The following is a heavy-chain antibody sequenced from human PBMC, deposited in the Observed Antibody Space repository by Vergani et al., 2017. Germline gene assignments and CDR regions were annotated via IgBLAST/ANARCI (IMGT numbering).Heavy chain of an antibody. CDR2: IYYSGST. V-gene: IGHV4-61*01. J-gene: IGHJ6*03. CDR1: GGSVSSGSYY. Sequence: QVQLQESGPGLVKPSETLSLTCTVSGGSVSSGSYYWSWIRQPPGKGLEWIGYIYYSGSTNYNPSLKSRVTISVETSKNQSSLKLSSVTAADTAVYYCARDGRLGELSPRGNYPYYMDVWGKGTTVTVSS. CDR3: ARDGRLGELSPRGNYPYYMDV. D-gene: IGHD3-16*02.